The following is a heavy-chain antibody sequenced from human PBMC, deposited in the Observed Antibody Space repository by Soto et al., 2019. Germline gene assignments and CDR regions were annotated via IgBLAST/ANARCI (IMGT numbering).Heavy chain of an antibody. CDR3: ARDSHNSTTVVTLRY. J-gene: IGHJ4*02. V-gene: IGHV3-30-3*01. CDR1: GFTFSSYA. Sequence: QVQLVESGGGVVQPGRSLRLSCAASGFTFSSYAMLWVRQAPGKGLEWVAVISYDGSNKYYADSVKGRFTISRDNSKNTLYLQMNSLRAEDTAVYYCARDSHNSTTVVTLRYWGQGTLVTVSS. CDR2: ISYDGSNK. D-gene: IGHD4-17*01.